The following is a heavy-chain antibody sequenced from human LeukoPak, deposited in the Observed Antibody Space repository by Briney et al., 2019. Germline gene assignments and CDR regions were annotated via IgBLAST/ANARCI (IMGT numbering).Heavy chain of an antibody. Sequence: GGSLRLSCAASGFTFSSYWMSWVRQAPGKGLEWVANVKQNGNEKNYVDSVKGRFTISRDNAKNSLFLQMNSLRAEDTAVYYCARVSLNGYDPAYYWGQGTLVTVSS. J-gene: IGHJ4*02. CDR1: GFTFSSYW. CDR3: ARVSLNGYDPAYY. D-gene: IGHD3-3*01. CDR2: VKQNGNEK. V-gene: IGHV3-7*01.